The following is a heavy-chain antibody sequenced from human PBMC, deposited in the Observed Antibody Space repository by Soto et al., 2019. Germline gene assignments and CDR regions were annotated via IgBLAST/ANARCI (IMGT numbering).Heavy chain of an antibody. J-gene: IGHJ6*01. CDR3: AREDYHSYYGMDV. Sequence: ASVKVSCKASGYTFTNYHMHWVRQAPGQGPEWMGVIRPSGDRTVYAQKFQGRVTMTRDTSANTVYMELSSLRSEDTAVYYCAREDYHSYYGMDVWGQGTTVTVSS. V-gene: IGHV1-46*01. CDR1: GYTFTNYH. CDR2: IRPSGDRT. D-gene: IGHD3-3*01.